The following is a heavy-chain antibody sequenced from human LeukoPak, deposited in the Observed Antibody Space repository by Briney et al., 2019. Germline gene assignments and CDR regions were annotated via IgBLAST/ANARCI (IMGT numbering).Heavy chain of an antibody. V-gene: IGHV4-59*11. CDR3: ARASMATTQIDN. D-gene: IGHD5-24*01. Sequence: PSKTLSLTCTVSGGSISSHYWSWIRQPPGKGLEWIGYIYYSGSTNYNPSLKSRVTISVDTSKNQFSLKLSSVTAADTAVYYCARASMATTQIDNWGQGTLVTVSS. CDR1: GGSISSHY. CDR2: IYYSGST. J-gene: IGHJ4*02.